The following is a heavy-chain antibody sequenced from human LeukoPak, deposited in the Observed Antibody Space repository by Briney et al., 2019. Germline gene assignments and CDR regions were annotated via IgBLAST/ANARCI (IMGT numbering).Heavy chain of an antibody. CDR3: AGAPIAARGRYNWFDP. CDR2: IYTSGST. V-gene: IGHV4-4*09. Sequence: SETLSLTCTVSGGSISSYYWSWIRQPPGKGLEWIGYIYTSGSTNYNPSLKSRVTISVDTSKNQFPLKLSSVTAADTAVYYCAGAPIAARGRYNWFDPWGQGTLVTVSS. J-gene: IGHJ5*02. D-gene: IGHD6-6*01. CDR1: GGSISSYY.